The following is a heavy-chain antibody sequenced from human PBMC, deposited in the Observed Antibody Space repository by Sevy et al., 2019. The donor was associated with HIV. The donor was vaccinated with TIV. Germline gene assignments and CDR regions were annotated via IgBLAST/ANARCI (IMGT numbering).Heavy chain of an antibody. CDR3: AKEGPGYNYDSSGSFDY. J-gene: IGHJ4*02. V-gene: IGHV3-23*01. CDR1: GFTFNTYA. D-gene: IGHD3-22*01. Sequence: GGSLRLSCAASGFTFNTYAMSWVRQAPGKGLEWVSAISGSAFNIYYADSVKGRLTISRDNSKNTLYLQRNSLRAEDTAVYYCAKEGPGYNYDSSGSFDYWGQGTLVTVSS. CDR2: ISGSAFNI.